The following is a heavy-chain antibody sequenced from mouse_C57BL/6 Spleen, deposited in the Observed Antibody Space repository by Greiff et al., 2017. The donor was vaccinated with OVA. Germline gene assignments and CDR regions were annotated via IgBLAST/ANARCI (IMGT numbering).Heavy chain of an antibody. CDR3: TLYYGNYGFAY. Sequence: EVQLQQPGAELVKPGASVKMSCKTSGYTFTSYWMHWVKQRPGQGLEWIGAIYPGNSDTSYNQKFKGKAKLTAVTSASTAYMELSSLTNEDSAVYYCTLYYGNYGFAYWGQGTLVTVSA. CDR2: IYPGNSDT. J-gene: IGHJ3*01. D-gene: IGHD2-1*01. V-gene: IGHV1-5*01. CDR1: GYTFTSYW.